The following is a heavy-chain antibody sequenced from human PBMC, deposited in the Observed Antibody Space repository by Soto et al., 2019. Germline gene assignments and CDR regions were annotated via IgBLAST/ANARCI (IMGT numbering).Heavy chain of an antibody. D-gene: IGHD2-21*02. CDR3: ARQRTSVVTPASFDV. V-gene: IGHV4-39*01. CDR2: IYYSGST. J-gene: IGHJ4*02. CDR1: GDSISNRSYY. Sequence: XGTLALTCTVTGDSISNRSYYGGWIRQPPGKGLEWIGSIYYSGSTYNNSSLRSRVSMSIDTSKDQFSLKLKSVTAADTAVYFCARQRTSVVTPASFDVWGPGSLVTVSS.